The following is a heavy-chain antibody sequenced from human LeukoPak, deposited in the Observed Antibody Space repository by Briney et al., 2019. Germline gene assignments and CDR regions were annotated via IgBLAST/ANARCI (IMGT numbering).Heavy chain of an antibody. CDR3: ARDSYDSSGYSAPFDY. CDR2: ISSSGSTI. V-gene: IGHV3-48*03. CDR1: GFTFSSYE. J-gene: IGHJ4*02. D-gene: IGHD3-22*01. Sequence: GGSLRLSCAASGFTFSSYEMTWVRQAPGKGLEWVSYISSSGSTIYYADSVKGRFTISRDNAKNSLYLQMNSLRAEDTAVYYCARDSYDSSGYSAPFDYWGQGTLVTVSS.